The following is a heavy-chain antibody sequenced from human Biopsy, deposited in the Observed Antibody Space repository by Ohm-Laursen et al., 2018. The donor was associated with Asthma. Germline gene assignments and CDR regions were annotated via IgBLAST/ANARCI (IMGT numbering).Heavy chain of an antibody. D-gene: IGHD2-8*02. CDR2: INAGNGNL. CDR1: GYTFTHYS. J-gene: IGHJ5*02. Sequence: ASVKASCKASGYTFTHYSIHWLRQAPGQRPEWMGWINAGNGNLEYSGKFQGRVTITRDTSATTAYMELSSLTSGDTAVYYCARDGNWCRLRNCSPPGYWFDPWGQGTLVTVSS. V-gene: IGHV1-3*01. CDR3: ARDGNWCRLRNCSPPGYWFDP.